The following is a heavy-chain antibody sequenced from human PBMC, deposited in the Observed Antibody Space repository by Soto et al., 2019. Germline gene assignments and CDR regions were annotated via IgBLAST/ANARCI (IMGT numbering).Heavy chain of an antibody. CDR1: GFTFSSYG. D-gene: IGHD6-13*01. Sequence: QVQLLESGGGVVQPGRSLRLSCAASGFTFSSYGMHWVRQAPGKGLEWVAVIWYDGSNKYYADSVKGRFTISRDNSKNTLYLQMNSLRAEDTAVYYCARGTPRIAAAADYWGQGTLVTVSS. CDR2: IWYDGSNK. J-gene: IGHJ4*02. V-gene: IGHV3-33*01. CDR3: ARGTPRIAAAADY.